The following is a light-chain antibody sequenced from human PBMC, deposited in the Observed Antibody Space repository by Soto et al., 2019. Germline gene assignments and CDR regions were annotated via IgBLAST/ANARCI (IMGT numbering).Light chain of an antibody. J-gene: IGKJ4*01. CDR2: AAS. CDR1: LGISTY. Sequence: DIQMTQYPSSLSASVGDRVTITCRASLGISTYLNWYQHKPGKAPKLLIYAASSLQSGVPSRFSGSGSGTDFTLTISSLQTEDFATYYCQQSGRTPLTFGGGTRGEIK. V-gene: IGKV1-39*01. CDR3: QQSGRTPLT.